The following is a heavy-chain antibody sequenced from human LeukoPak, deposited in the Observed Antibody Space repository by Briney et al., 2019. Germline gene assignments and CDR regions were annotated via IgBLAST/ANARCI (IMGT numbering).Heavy chain of an antibody. CDR1: GFTVITND. CDR3: ARGVEPLAANTLAY. J-gene: IGHJ4*02. V-gene: IGHV3-53*01. CDR2: LYSDGNT. Sequence: GGSLRLSCAASGFTVITNDMTWVRQAPGKGLEWVSVLYSDGNTKYADSVQGRFTISRDNSKNTLYLEMNSLSPGDTAVYYCARGVEPLAANTLAYWGQGTLVTVSS. D-gene: IGHD1-14*01.